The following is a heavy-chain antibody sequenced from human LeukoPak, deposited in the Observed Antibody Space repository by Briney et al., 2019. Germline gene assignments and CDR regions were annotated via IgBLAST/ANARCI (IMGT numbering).Heavy chain of an antibody. Sequence: GGSLRLSCAASGFTFSTYWMHWVRQAPGKGLVWVSHINSDGSITNYADSVKGRFTISRDNVKNTLYLQMNSLRAEDTAMYYCAREEAPAEGDDAFDFWGQGTIVTVSS. J-gene: IGHJ3*01. CDR1: GFTFSTYW. CDR3: AREEAPAEGDDAFDF. CDR2: INSDGSIT. V-gene: IGHV3-74*01. D-gene: IGHD3-16*01.